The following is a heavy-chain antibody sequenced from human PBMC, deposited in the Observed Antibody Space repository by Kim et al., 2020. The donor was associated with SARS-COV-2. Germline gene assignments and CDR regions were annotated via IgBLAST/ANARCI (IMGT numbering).Heavy chain of an antibody. V-gene: IGHV3-11*06. CDR1: GFTFSDYY. CDR3: ARVSDGIVVVVAATQFDY. Sequence: GGSLRLSCAASGFTFSDYYMSWIRQAPGKGLEWVSYISSSSSYTNYADSVKGRFTISRDNAKNSLYLQMNSLRAEDTAVYYCARVSDGIVVVVAATQFDYWGQGTLVTVSS. CDR2: ISSSSSYT. D-gene: IGHD2-15*01. J-gene: IGHJ4*02.